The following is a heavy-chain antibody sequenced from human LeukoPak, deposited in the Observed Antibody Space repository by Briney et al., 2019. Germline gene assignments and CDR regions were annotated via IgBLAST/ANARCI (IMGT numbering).Heavy chain of an antibody. CDR1: GFTFSSYS. Sequence: PGGSLRLSCAASGFTFSSYSMNWVRQAPGKGLEGVAFIRYDGSNKYYADSVKGRFTISRDNSKNTLYLQMNSLRAEDTAVYYCAKDQRYYGSGSSLDYWGQGTLVTVSS. CDR2: IRYDGSNK. V-gene: IGHV3-30*02. D-gene: IGHD3-10*01. CDR3: AKDQRYYGSGSSLDY. J-gene: IGHJ4*02.